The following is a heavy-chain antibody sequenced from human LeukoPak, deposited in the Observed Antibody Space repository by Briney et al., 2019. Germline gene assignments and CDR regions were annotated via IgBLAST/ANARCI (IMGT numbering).Heavy chain of an antibody. Sequence: GGSLRLSCAASGFTFSNFGMHWVRQAPGKRLEWVALISYDGSNKYYTDPVKGRFTISRDSSNNTLYLQMNSLRAEDTAVYYCAKDREQQLPRYYFDYWGQGTLVTVSS. CDR3: AKDREQQLPRYYFDY. J-gene: IGHJ4*02. CDR1: GFTFSNFG. D-gene: IGHD6-13*01. V-gene: IGHV3-30*18. CDR2: ISYDGSNK.